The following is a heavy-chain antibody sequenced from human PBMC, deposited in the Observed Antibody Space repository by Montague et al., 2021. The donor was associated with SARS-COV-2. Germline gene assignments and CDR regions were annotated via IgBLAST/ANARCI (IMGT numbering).Heavy chain of an antibody. D-gene: IGHD3-3*01. Sequence: SETLSLTCTVSGGSISSYYWSWIRQPPGKGLGWIGYIYYSGSTYXNPSLKSRVTISVDTSKNQFSLKLSSVTAADTAVYYCARAPVAHITIFGVVTSFDYWGQGTLVTVSS. CDR1: GGSISSYY. CDR2: IYYSGST. J-gene: IGHJ4*02. V-gene: IGHV4-59*01. CDR3: ARAPVAHITIFGVVTSFDY.